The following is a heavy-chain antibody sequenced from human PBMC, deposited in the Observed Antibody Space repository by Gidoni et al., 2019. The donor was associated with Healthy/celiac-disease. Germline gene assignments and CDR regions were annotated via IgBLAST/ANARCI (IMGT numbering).Heavy chain of an antibody. CDR3: ARGGRITIFGVGYGMDV. D-gene: IGHD3-3*01. Sequence: EVQLVETGGGLIQPGGSLRLSCAASGFTVSSNYMSWVRQAPGKGLEWVSVMYSGSSTYYADSVKGRFTISRDNSKNTLYLQMNSLRAEDTAVYYCARGGRITIFGVGYGMDVWGQGTTVTVSS. CDR1: GFTVSSNY. CDR2: MYSGSST. V-gene: IGHV3-53*02. J-gene: IGHJ6*02.